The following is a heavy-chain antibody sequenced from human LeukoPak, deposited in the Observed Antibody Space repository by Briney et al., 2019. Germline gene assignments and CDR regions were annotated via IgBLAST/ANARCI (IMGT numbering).Heavy chain of an antibody. CDR3: ARDGPTVTPGRFDY. Sequence: GGSLRLSCAASGFTFSSYWMSWVRQAPGKGLEWVANIKQDGSEKYYVDSLKGRFTMSRDNAKNSLYLQMNSLRAEDTAVYYCARDGPTVTPGRFDYWGQGTLVTVSS. CDR2: IKQDGSEK. J-gene: IGHJ4*02. D-gene: IGHD4-17*01. CDR1: GFTFSSYW. V-gene: IGHV3-7*01.